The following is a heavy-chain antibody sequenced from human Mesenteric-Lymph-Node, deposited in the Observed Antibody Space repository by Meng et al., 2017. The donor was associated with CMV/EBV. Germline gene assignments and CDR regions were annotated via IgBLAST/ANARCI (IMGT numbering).Heavy chain of an antibody. D-gene: IGHD1-14*01. CDR3: AGAAPEVGYFDY. CDR1: GFTVSSNY. J-gene: IGHJ4*02. CDR2: RKQDGSEK. V-gene: IGHV3-7*01. Sequence: GESLKISCAASGFTVSSNYMSWVRPAPGKGLEWGDNRKQDGSEKYYVDFVKGRFTTSRNNAKNSLYLQTNRLRAEDTAVYYCAGAAPEVGYFDYWGQGTLVTVSS.